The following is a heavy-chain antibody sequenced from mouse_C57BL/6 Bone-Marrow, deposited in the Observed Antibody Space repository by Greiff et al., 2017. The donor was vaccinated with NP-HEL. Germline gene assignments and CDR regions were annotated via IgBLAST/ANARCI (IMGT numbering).Heavy chain of an antibody. CDR1: GYTFTSYW. CDR2: IDPNSGGT. J-gene: IGHJ2*01. D-gene: IGHD1-1*01. Sequence: QVQLKQPGAELVKPGASVKLSCKASGYTFTSYWMHWVKQRPGRGLEWIGRIDPNSGGTKYNEKFKSKATLTVDKPSSTAYMQLSSLTSEDSAVYYCARGAYYYGSEFDYWGQGTTLTVSS. CDR3: ARGAYYYGSEFDY. V-gene: IGHV1-72*01.